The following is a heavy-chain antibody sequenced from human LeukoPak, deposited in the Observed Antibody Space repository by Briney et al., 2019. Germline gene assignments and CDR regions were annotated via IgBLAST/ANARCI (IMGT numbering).Heavy chain of an antibody. J-gene: IGHJ4*02. Sequence: GASVKVSCKAFGGSFSSEAISWVRQAPGQGLEWMGGIIPIFGTANYAQKFQGRVTITTDESTSTAYMEVSSLRSEGTAVYYCGRKARDRGCGSCYSIDYWGQGTLVTVSS. V-gene: IGHV1-69*05. CDR1: GGSFSSEA. D-gene: IGHD2-15*01. CDR3: GRKARDRGCGSCYSIDY. CDR2: IIPIFGTA.